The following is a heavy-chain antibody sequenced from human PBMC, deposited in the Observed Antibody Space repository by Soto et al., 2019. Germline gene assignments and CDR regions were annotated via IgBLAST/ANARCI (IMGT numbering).Heavy chain of an antibody. CDR2: IHYSGST. D-gene: IGHD6-13*01. V-gene: IGHV4-61*08. J-gene: IGHJ4*02. Sequence: ETLSLTCTVSGGSISSGGYYWSWIRQHPGKGLEWIGYIHYSGSTNYNPSLKSRVTISVDTSKNQLSLKLSSVTAADTAVYYCARGSAAGTKSPFDYWGQGTLVTVSS. CDR1: GGSISSGGYY. CDR3: ARGSAAGTKSPFDY.